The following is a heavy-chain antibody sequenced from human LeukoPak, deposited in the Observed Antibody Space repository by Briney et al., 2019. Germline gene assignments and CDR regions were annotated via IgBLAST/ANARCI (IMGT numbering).Heavy chain of an antibody. CDR1: GYTFTSYY. CDR2: INPSGGST. CDR3: AKGPRQQLVTRFDN. J-gene: IGHJ4*02. D-gene: IGHD6-13*01. Sequence: ASVKVSCKASGYTFTSYYMHWVRQAPGQGLEWMGIINPSGGSTSYAQKFQGRVTMTRDTSTSTVYMELSSLRADDTALFYCAKGPRQQLVTRFDNWGQGTLVTVSS. V-gene: IGHV1-46*01.